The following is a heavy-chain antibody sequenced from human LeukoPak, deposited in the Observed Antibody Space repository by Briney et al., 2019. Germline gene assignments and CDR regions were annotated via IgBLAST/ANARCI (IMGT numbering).Heavy chain of an antibody. CDR1: GFTVSSNY. V-gene: IGHV3-66*01. Sequence: GGSLRLSCAASGFTVSSNYMSWVRQAPGKGLEWASVIYSGGSTYYADSVKGRFTISRDNSKNTLYPQMNSLRAEDTAVYYCVFTVGATSFDYWGQGTLVTVSS. CDR3: VFTVGATSFDY. D-gene: IGHD1-26*01. CDR2: IYSGGST. J-gene: IGHJ4*02.